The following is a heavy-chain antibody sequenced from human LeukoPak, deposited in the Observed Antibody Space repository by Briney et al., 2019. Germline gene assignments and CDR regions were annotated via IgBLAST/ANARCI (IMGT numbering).Heavy chain of an antibody. D-gene: IGHD6-13*01. CDR3: AKDYAGIATAGDIDY. CDR2: ISWDGGST. V-gene: IGHV3-43D*04. J-gene: IGHJ4*02. Sequence: PGGSLRLSCAASGFTFDDYAMHWVRQAPGKGLEWVSLISWDGGSTYYADSVKGRFTISRDNSKNSLYLQMNSLRAEDTALYYCAKDYAGIATAGDIDYWGQGTLVTVSS. CDR1: GFTFDDYA.